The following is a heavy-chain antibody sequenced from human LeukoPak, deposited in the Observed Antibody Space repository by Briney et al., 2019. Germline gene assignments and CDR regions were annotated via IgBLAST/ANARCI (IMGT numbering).Heavy chain of an antibody. J-gene: IGHJ3*02. D-gene: IGHD4-17*01. CDR2: IYTSGST. CDR1: GGSSSSGSYY. Sequence: PSQTLSLTCTVSGGSSSSGSYYWSWIRQPAGKGLEWIGRIYTSGSTNYNPSLKSRVTISVDTSKNQFSLKLSSVTAADTAVYYCARADYVDAFDIWGQGTMVTVSS. CDR3: ARADYVDAFDI. V-gene: IGHV4-61*02.